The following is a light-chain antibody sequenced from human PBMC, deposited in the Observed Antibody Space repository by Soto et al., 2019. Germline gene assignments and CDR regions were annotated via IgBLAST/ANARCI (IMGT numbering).Light chain of an antibody. V-gene: IGKV1-39*01. CDR3: QQSYSSPTT. CDR1: QSISND. CDR2: AAS. J-gene: IGKJ5*01. Sequence: DIQMTQSPSSLSASVGDRVTITCRASQSISNDLYWYQQKPGKAPKLLIYAASSLQGGVPSRFSGSGSGTDFTLTVNSLQAEDFAIYYCQQSYSSPTTFGQGTRLEIK.